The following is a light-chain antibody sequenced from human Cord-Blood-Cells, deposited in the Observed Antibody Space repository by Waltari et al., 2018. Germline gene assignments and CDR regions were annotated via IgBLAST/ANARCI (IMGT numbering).Light chain of an antibody. V-gene: IGKV1-39*01. CDR1: QSISSY. Sequence: DIQMTQSQSSLYASVGDRVTITCRESQSISSYLNWYQQKPGKAPKLLIYAASSLQSGVPSRFSGSGSGTDFTLTISSLQPEDFATYYCQQSYSTPYTFGQGTKLEIK. J-gene: IGKJ2*01. CDR2: AAS. CDR3: QQSYSTPYT.